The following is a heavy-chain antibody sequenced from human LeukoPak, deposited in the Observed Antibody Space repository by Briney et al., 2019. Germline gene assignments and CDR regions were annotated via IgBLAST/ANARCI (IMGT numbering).Heavy chain of an antibody. CDR3: AREVVRVGELLFLPYPYYFDY. D-gene: IGHD3-10*01. CDR2: INHSGST. J-gene: IGHJ4*02. Sequence: SETLSLTCAVYGGSFIGFHWNWIRQAPGKGLEWIGDINHSGSTNYNPSLTSRVTISVDPSKNQFSLKLSSVAAADTAVYYCAREVVRVGELLFLPYPYYFDYWGQGTLVTVSS. CDR1: GGSFIGFH. V-gene: IGHV4-34*01.